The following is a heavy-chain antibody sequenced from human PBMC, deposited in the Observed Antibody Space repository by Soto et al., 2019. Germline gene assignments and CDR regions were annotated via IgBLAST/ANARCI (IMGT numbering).Heavy chain of an antibody. V-gene: IGHV1-46*01. CDR3: ARGGHVVVVTAAFDY. Sequence: QVQLMQSGAEVKKPGASVKVSCKASGNTFTNYYIHWVRQAPGQGLEWMGTINPSGGHTTYAQKFLGRVTMPRDTATSTLYMELTSLRSEDTAVYYCARGGHVVVVTAAFDYWGQGTLVTVSS. D-gene: IGHD2-21*02. CDR1: GNTFTNYY. CDR2: INPSGGHT. J-gene: IGHJ4*02.